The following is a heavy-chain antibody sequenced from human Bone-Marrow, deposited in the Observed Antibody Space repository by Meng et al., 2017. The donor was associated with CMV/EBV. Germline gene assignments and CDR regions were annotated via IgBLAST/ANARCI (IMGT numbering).Heavy chain of an antibody. CDR2: VYNSGST. D-gene: IGHD4-11*01. V-gene: IGHV4-39*01. CDR1: GGSITSSSYY. CDR3: ARQGVTTATFDY. Sequence: SETLSLTCTVSGGSITSSSYYWGWSRQPPGKGLEWIGSVYNSGSTYYNPSLKSRVTVSMDTSKSQFSLRLSTMTAADTAVYFCARQGVTTATFDYWGQGTLVTVSS. J-gene: IGHJ4*02.